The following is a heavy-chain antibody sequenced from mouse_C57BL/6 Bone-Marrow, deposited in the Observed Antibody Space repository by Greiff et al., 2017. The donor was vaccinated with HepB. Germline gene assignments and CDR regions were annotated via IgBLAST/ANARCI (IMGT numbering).Heavy chain of an antibody. J-gene: IGHJ1*03. CDR2: INPNYGTT. CDR3: ARGGFITTAARGWYFDV. V-gene: IGHV1-39*01. Sequence: EVKLQESGPELVKPGASVKISCKASGYSFTDYNMNWVKQSNGKSLEWIGVINPNYGTTSYNQKFKGKATLTVDQSSSTAYMQLNSLTSEDSAVYYGARGGFITTAARGWYFDVWGTGTTVTVSS. D-gene: IGHD1-1*01. CDR1: GYSFTDYN.